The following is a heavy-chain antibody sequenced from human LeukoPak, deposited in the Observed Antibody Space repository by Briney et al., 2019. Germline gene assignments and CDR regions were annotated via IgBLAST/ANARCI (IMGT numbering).Heavy chain of an antibody. CDR3: ARVALAGAVGGTPDY. CDR2: IYYSGST. CDR1: GGSISSGDYY. V-gene: IGHV4-30-4*08. D-gene: IGHD6-19*01. J-gene: IGHJ4*02. Sequence: PSETLSLTCTVSGGSISSGDYYWSWIRQPPGKGLEWIGYIYYSGSTYYNPSPKSRVTISVDTSKNQFSLKLSSVTAADTAVYYCARVALAGAVGGTPDYWGQGTLVTVSS.